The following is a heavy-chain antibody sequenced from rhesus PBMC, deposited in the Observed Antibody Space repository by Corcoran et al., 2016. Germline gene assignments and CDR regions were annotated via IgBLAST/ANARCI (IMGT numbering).Heavy chain of an antibody. CDR3: ARQGGSGNYHNYNSLDV. CDR1: GGSISSNY. V-gene: IGHV4S11*01. D-gene: IGHD6-25*01. Sequence: QVQLQESGPGLVKPLETLSLTCAVSGGSISSNYWSWIRQAPGKGLEWIGYIYGRGSSTNYNPSSKSRVNLSVDTSKNQLSLKLSSVTAADTAVYYCARQGGSGNYHNYNSLDVWGRGVLVTVSS. J-gene: IGHJ5-2*02. CDR2: IYGRGSST.